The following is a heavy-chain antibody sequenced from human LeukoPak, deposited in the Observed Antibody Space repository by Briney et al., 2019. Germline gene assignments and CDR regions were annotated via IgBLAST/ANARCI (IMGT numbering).Heavy chain of an antibody. D-gene: IGHD2-21*01. J-gene: IGHJ6*03. V-gene: IGHV3-7*01. CDR1: GFTFSSYW. Sequence: GGSLRLSCAASGFTFSSYWMSWVRQAPGKGLEWVANIKQDGSEKYYVDSVKGRFTISRDNAKNSLYLQMNSLRAEDTAVYYCARALRSDSFYYYMDVWGKGTTVTVSS. CDR2: IKQDGSEK. CDR3: ARALRSDSFYYYMDV.